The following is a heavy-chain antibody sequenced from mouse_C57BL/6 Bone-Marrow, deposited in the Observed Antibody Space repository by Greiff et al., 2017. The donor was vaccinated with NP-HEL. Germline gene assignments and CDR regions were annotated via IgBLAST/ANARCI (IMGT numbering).Heavy chain of an antibody. CDR2: IYPGDGDT. CDR3: ARFGSSYPLYAMDY. CDR1: GYAFSSYW. Sequence: QVQLQQSGAELVKPGASVKISCKASGYAFSSYWMNWVKQRPGKGLEWIGQIYPGDGDTNYNGKFKGKATLTADKSSSTAYMQLSSLTSEDSAVYFCARFGSSYPLYAMDYWGQGTSVTVSS. V-gene: IGHV1-80*01. J-gene: IGHJ4*01. D-gene: IGHD1-1*01.